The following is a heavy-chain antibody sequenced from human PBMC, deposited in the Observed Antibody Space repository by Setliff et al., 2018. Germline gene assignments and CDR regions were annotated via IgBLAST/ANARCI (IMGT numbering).Heavy chain of an antibody. CDR3: GRGGWFAN. J-gene: IGHJ5*02. V-gene: IGHV3-7*01. Sequence: GGSLRLSCAASGFTFSTIWMSWARQAPGKGLGWVANIKEDGSEKYYVDSVKGRFTISRDNAKESLYLQMNSLRAEDTAVYYCGRGGWFANWGQGTLVTVSS. CDR1: GFTFSTIW. CDR2: IKEDGSEK.